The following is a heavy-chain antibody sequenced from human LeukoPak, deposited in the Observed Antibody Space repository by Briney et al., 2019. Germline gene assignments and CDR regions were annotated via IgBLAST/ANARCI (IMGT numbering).Heavy chain of an antibody. V-gene: IGHV3-74*01. CDR2: ISNDASST. Sequence: GGSLRLSCAASGFTFSNYWMHWVRQAPGKGLVWVSRISNDASSTTYADSVKGRFTISRDNSKNTLYLQMNSLRVEDTAVYYCAKDRGIISDYWGQGTLVTVSS. D-gene: IGHD3-10*01. J-gene: IGHJ4*02. CDR3: AKDRGIISDY. CDR1: GFTFSNYW.